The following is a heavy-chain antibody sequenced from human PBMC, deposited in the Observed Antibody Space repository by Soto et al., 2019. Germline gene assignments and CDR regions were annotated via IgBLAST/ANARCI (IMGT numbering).Heavy chain of an antibody. CDR3: AREEYGAEYFDN. CDR1: GFTFRHYA. D-gene: IGHD3-10*01. V-gene: IGHV3-30-3*01. J-gene: IGHJ4*02. CDR2: MSYDGSNE. Sequence: GGSLRLSCTASGFTFRHYAMHWVRQAPGKGLEWLAVMSYDGSNEYYPDSVKGRFTISRDNFKNKLYLQMDSLGPEDTAVYYCAREEYGAEYFDNWGQGTLVTVSS.